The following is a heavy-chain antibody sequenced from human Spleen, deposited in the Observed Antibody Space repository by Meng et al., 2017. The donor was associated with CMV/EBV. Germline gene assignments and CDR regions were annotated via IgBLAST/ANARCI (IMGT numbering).Heavy chain of an antibody. D-gene: IGHD2-2*01. Sequence: GSLRLSCAVYGGSFSGYYWSWIRQPPGKGLEWIGEINHGGSTNYNPFLKSRITISVDTSKNQFSLSLRSVTSADTAVYYCARDGKTSWPYFYGMDVWGQGTTVTVSS. CDR2: INHGGST. J-gene: IGHJ6*02. CDR3: ARDGKTSWPYFYGMDV. V-gene: IGHV4-34*01. CDR1: GGSFSGYY.